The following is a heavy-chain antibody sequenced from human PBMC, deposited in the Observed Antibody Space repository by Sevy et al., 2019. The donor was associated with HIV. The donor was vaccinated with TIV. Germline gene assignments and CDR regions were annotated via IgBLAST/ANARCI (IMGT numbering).Heavy chain of an antibody. J-gene: IGHJ5*02. CDR1: GGSINSGEYY. CDR3: AREGTKGVWFDP. D-gene: IGHD3-16*01. Sequence: SETLSVTCTVSGGSINSGEYYWSWIRQHPEKGLEWIGYIFHTGSTYYNRSFKSRATISVDTSKNQFSLKLSLMTAAVTAVYYCAREGTKGVWFDPWGQGTLVTVSS. V-gene: IGHV4-31*03. CDR2: IFHTGST.